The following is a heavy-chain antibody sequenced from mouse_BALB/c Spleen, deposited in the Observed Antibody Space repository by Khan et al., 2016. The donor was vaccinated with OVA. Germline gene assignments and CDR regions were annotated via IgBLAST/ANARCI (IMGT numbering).Heavy chain of an antibody. CDR3: ARGGYGGFAY. D-gene: IGHD2-14*01. CDR2: IFPGTIST. J-gene: IGHJ3*01. V-gene: IGHV1-9*01. Sequence: QVQLQQSGGDLMKPGASVKISCTATGYTFSSYWIEWVKQRPGHGLEWIGQIFPGTISTTSNAKFKGKATFTADTSSNTAYMQLSSLTSEDSAVYYCARGGYGGFAYWGQGTLVTVSA. CDR1: GYTFSSYW.